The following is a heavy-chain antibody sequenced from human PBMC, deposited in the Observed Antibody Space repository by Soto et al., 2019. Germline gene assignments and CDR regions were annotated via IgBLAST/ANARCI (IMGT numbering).Heavy chain of an antibody. CDR3: ARTYDSNGYANEFDS. D-gene: IGHD3-22*01. J-gene: IGHJ4*02. CDR1: GRSITSYY. V-gene: IGHV4-59*12. CDR2: IYDNGIT. Sequence: QVVLQESGPGLVKPSETLSLTCSVSGRSITSYYWSWVRQPPGKGLEWIGDIYDNGITSQNPSLKSRVTMSADTSQNQFSLNLTSVTGADTAVYYCARTYDSNGYANEFDSWGQGILVTVSS.